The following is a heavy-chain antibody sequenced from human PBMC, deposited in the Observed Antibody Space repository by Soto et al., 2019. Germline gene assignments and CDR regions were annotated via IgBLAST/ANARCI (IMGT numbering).Heavy chain of an antibody. CDR2: INAGNGNT. CDR3: ARDTIVRGMLRLVYCYMDV. V-gene: IGHV1-3*01. Sequence: GASVKVSCKASGYTFTSYAMHWVRQAPGQRLEWMGWINAGNGNTKYSQKFQGRVTITRDTSASTAYMELSSLRSEDTAVYYCARDTIVRGMLRLVYCYMDVWDKGTTVTVSS. J-gene: IGHJ6*03. D-gene: IGHD3-10*01. CDR1: GYTFTSYA.